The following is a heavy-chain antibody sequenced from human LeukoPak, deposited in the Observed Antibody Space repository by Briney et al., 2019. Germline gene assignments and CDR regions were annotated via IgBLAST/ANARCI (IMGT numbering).Heavy chain of an antibody. CDR2: ISYDGSNK. CDR1: GFTFSSYG. J-gene: IGHJ4*02. D-gene: IGHD4-17*01. CDR3: AKDVDYGFDY. Sequence: PGGSLRLSCAASGFTFSSYGMHWVRQAPGKGLEWVAVISYDGSNKYYADSVKGRFTISRDNSKNTLYLQMNSLRAEDTAVYYCAKDVDYGFDYWGQGTLVTVSS. V-gene: IGHV3-30*18.